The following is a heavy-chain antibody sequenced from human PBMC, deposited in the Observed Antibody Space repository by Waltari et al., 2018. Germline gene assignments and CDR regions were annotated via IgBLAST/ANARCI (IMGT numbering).Heavy chain of an antibody. Sequence: QVQLQQWGAGLLKPSETLSLTCAVYGGSFSGYYWSWIRKPPGKWLEWIGEINHSGSTNYNPSLKSRVTISVDTSKNQFSLKLSSVTAAETAVYYCARVCRRCMLFRSGAFDIWGQGTMVTVSS. V-gene: IGHV4-34*01. CDR2: INHSGST. CDR3: ARVCRRCMLFRSGAFDI. J-gene: IGHJ3*02. D-gene: IGHD2-8*01. CDR1: GGSFSGYY.